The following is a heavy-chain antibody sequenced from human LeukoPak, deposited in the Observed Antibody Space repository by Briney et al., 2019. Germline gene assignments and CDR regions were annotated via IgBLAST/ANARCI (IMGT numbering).Heavy chain of an antibody. CDR2: ISYDGSNE. CDR3: AKEFNRGLPDY. CDR1: GFTFSTYG. Sequence: GGSLRLSCAASGFTFSTYGMRWVRQAPGKGLEWVAVISYDGSNEYYADSVKGRFTISRDNSKNTLYLQMSSLGAEDTAVYYCAKEFNRGLPDYWGQGTLVTVPS. J-gene: IGHJ4*02. V-gene: IGHV3-30*18. D-gene: IGHD2-21*01.